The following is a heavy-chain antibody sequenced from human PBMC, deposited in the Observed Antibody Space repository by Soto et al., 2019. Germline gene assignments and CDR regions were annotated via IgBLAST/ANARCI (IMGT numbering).Heavy chain of an antibody. J-gene: IGHJ4*02. CDR2: IKDDGSEI. D-gene: IGHD5-12*01. V-gene: IGHV3-7*01. CDR1: GFNVMSYW. CDR3: ARDIGFDYVN. Sequence: GGSLRLSCAVSGFNVMSYWMSWVRQAPGKGLEWVASIKDDGSEIYYLQSVRGRFTISRDSAGNALHLAMNYMSAEDTGVYFCARDIGFDYVNWGQGTLVTVSS.